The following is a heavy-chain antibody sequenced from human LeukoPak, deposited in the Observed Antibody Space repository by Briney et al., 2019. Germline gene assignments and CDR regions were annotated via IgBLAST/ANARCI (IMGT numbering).Heavy chain of an antibody. CDR1: GFTFSSYA. D-gene: IGHD1-7*01. CDR2: ISVSGGSP. CDR3: AKRLSWNYVGGEFDY. Sequence: PGGSLRLSCAASGFTFSSYAMMWVRQAPGKGLDWVSTISVSGGSPNYADSVKGRFTIFRDNSKNTLFLQMNSLRAEDTAVYYCAKRLSWNYVGGEFDYWGQGTLVTVSS. J-gene: IGHJ4*02. V-gene: IGHV3-23*01.